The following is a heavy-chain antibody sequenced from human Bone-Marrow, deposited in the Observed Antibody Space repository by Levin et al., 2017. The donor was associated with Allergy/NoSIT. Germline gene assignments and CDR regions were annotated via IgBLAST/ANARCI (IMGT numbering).Heavy chain of an antibody. D-gene: IGHD4-17*01. V-gene: IGHV3-33*01. CDR3: AREGANYGDPARAYYGMDV. CDR1: GFTFSNYG. J-gene: IGHJ6*02. Sequence: GGSLRLSCAASGFTFSNYGMHWVRQAPGKGLEWVALIWNHGNTQLYADSVRGRFAISRDQSKNLLFLQMDGLRGDDTAVYYCAREGANYGDPARAYYGMDVWGQGTTVTVSS. CDR2: IWNHGNTQ.